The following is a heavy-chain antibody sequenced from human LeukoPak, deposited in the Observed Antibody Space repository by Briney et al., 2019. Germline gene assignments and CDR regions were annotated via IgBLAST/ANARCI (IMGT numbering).Heavy chain of an antibody. V-gene: IGHV4-4*07. CDR3: ARHGAHYYDSSGYLDY. CDR2: IYTSGST. Sequence: SETLSLTCTVSGGSISSYYWSWIRQPAGKVLEWIGRIYTSGSTNYNPSLKSRATISVDTSKNQFSLKLSSVTAADTAVYYCARHGAHYYDSSGYLDYWGQGTLVTVSS. J-gene: IGHJ4*02. D-gene: IGHD3-22*01. CDR1: GGSISSYY.